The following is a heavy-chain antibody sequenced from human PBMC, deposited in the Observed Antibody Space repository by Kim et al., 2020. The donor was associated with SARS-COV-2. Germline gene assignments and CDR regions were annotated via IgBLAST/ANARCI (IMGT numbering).Heavy chain of an antibody. CDR3: ARYVSDSSSWYVGGYGMDV. CDR1: GGSISSYY. D-gene: IGHD6-13*01. CDR2: IYYSGST. J-gene: IGHJ6*02. V-gene: IGHV4-59*01. Sequence: SETLSLTCTVSGGSISSYYWSWIRQPPGKGLEWIGYIYYSGSTNYNPSLKSRVTISVDTSKNQFSLKLSSVTAADTAVYYCARYVSDSSSWYVGGYGMDVWGQGTTVTVSS.